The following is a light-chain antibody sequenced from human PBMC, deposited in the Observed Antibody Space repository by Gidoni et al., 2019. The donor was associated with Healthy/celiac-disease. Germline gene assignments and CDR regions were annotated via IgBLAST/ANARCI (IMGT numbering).Light chain of an antibody. V-gene: IGLV3-9*01. CDR1: NIGSKN. CDR2: RDS. J-gene: IGLJ3*02. Sequence: SYELPQPLSVAVALGQTARITCGGNNIGSKNVHWYQQKPGQAPVLVIYRDSNRPSGIPERFSGSNSGNTATLTISRAQAGDEADYYCQVWDSRTAWVFGGGTKLTVL. CDR3: QVWDSRTAWV.